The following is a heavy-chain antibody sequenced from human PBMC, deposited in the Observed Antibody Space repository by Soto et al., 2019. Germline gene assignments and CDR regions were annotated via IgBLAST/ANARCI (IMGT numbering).Heavy chain of an antibody. CDR1: GITSTTYA. CDR3: AIAISGYVT. CDR2: INTGNGNT. V-gene: IGHV1-3*04. D-gene: IGHD5-12*01. Sequence: QVQLVQSGAEVKKPGASVKVSCKASGITSTTYAIHWVRQAPGQGLEWMGWINTGNGNTRYPQRFLGRVSLTTDTSASTASMDPSSLTSEDTAVYSCAIAISGYVTWGQGTLITVSS. J-gene: IGHJ5*02.